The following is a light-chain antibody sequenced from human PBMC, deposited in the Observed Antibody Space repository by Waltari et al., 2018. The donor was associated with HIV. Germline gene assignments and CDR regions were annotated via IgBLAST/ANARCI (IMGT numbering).Light chain of an antibody. CDR2: DVY. J-gene: IGLJ2*01. CDR1: SSDVGTYDY. Sequence: QSALTQSPSASGSPGQAVTISCTGTSSDVGTYDYVACYQHNPGEAPQLVLYDVYKRPSGVPDRFSGSKSGTTASLTVSGLQADDEASYYCSSYAGSKNRVVFGGGTFLTVL. CDR3: SSYAGSKNRVV. V-gene: IGLV2-8*01.